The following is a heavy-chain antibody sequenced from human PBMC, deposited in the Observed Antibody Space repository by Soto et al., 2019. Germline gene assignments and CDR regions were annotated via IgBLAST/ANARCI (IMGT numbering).Heavy chain of an antibody. D-gene: IGHD2-21*02. CDR2: ISSRGDI. CDR3: AREETAWPLAYGLDV. J-gene: IGHJ6*02. Sequence: GGSLRLSCAASGFTFTSYSMNWVRQAPGKGLEWVSSISSRGDIYYADSVKGRFTISRDDAKNSVSLQMNGLRAEETAVYYCAREETAWPLAYGLDVWGQGTTVTVSS. V-gene: IGHV3-21*01. CDR1: GFTFTSYS.